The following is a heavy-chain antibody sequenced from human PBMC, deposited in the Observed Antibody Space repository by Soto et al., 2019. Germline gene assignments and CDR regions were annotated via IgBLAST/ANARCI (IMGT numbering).Heavy chain of an antibody. CDR2: IRYGGST. J-gene: IGHJ4*02. CDR3: AKDASCYSCGA. D-gene: IGHD2-15*01. Sequence: SEALSLTCAVSGGSISRSNFYWGWFRQPPGKGLVWIGSIRYGGSTYYSPSLESRVTISVDTSKNQFSLNVSSVTAADTAVYYCAKDASCYSCGAWGQGALVTVSS. V-gene: IGHV4-39*01. CDR1: GGSISRSNFY.